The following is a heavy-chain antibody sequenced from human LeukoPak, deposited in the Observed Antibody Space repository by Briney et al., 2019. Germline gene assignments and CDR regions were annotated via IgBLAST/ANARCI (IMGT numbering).Heavy chain of an antibody. V-gene: IGHV4-39*01. CDR1: GASISGGTYY. J-gene: IGHJ4*02. CDR2: IYYTGST. Sequence: SETLSLTCSVSGASISGGTYYWGWIRQPPGKGLEWIGSIYYTGSTYDNPSLKSRVTTSVDTSKNQFSLKLSSVTVADTAVYYCARRGGSGRAFDYWGQGTLVTVSS. D-gene: IGHD1-26*01. CDR3: ARRGGSGRAFDY.